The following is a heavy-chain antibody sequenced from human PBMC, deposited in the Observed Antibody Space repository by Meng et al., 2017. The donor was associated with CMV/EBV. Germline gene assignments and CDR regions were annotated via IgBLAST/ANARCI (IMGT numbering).Heavy chain of an antibody. J-gene: IGHJ3*02. Sequence: GESLKISCAASGFTFSNYWMHWVRQAPGKGLVWVSHINSDASSTDYADSVKGRFTISRDNAKNSLYLQMNSLRAEDTAVYYCARGNNYDFWSGDAFDIWGQGTMVTVSS. V-gene: IGHV3-74*01. CDR3: ARGNNYDFWSGDAFDI. CDR1: GFTFSNYW. CDR2: INSDASST. D-gene: IGHD3-3*01.